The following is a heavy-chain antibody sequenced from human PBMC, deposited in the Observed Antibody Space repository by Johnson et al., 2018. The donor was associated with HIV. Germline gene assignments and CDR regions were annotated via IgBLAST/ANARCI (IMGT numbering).Heavy chain of an antibody. CDR1: GFTLSSYG. Sequence: QVQLVESGGGVVQPGGSLRLSCVASGFTLSSYGMHWVRQAPGKGLEWVSFIRYDGSNKYYADSVNGRFTISRDISKNTLYLQMNSRRAEDTAVYYCAKDQYGSGSYDKGNAFDIWGQGTMVTVSS. CDR3: AKDQYGSGSYDKGNAFDI. D-gene: IGHD3-10*01. J-gene: IGHJ3*02. V-gene: IGHV3-30*02. CDR2: IRYDGSNK.